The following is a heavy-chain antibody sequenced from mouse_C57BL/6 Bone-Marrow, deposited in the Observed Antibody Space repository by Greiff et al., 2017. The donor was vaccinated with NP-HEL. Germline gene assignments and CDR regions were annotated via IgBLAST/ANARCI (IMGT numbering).Heavy chain of an antibody. D-gene: IGHD1-1*01. CDR1: GYTFTDYY. CDR2: INPNNGGT. V-gene: IGHV1-26*01. Sequence: EVQLQQSGPELVKPGASVKISCKASGYTFTDYYMNWVKQSHGKSLEWIGDINPNNGGTSYNQKFKGKATLTVDKSSSTAYMELRSLTSEDSAVYYCARRGSFAYWGQGTLVTVSA. CDR3: ARRGSFAY. J-gene: IGHJ3*01.